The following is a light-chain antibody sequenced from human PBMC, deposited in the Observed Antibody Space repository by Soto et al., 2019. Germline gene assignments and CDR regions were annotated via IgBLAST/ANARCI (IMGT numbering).Light chain of an antibody. J-gene: IGKJ5*01. Sequence: IRMTQSPSSFSASTGDRVTITCRAIHDIRKYLNWYQQKPGKAPKLLIYDASNMETGVPSRFTGSGSGTDFTFTISSLQPEDIATYYCQQYEIFPITFGQGTRLEIK. CDR2: DAS. V-gene: IGKV1-33*01. CDR3: QQYEIFPIT. CDR1: HDIRKY.